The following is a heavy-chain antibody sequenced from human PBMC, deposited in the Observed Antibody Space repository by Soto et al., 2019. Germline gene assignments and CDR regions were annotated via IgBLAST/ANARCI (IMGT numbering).Heavy chain of an antibody. Sequence: QVQLVQSGAEVKKPGSSVKVSCKASGGTFSRYAISWVRQAPGQGLEWMGGIIPIFPTANYAQKFQGRVSITADESTGTAYIELSNLRSDHTAVYYCGRAESPAPEAGLPAFYYYGLDVLGQGTTVTVSS. CDR1: GGTFSRYA. CDR3: GRAESPAPEAGLPAFYYYGLDV. V-gene: IGHV1-69*01. J-gene: IGHJ6*02. CDR2: IIPIFPTA. D-gene: IGHD4-17*01.